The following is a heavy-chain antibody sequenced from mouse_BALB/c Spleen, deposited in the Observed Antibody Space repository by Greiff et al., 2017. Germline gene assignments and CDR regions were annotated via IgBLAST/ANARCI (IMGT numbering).Heavy chain of an antibody. D-gene: IGHD4-1*01. CDR3: ARLWDVGAY. V-gene: IGHV14-3*02. Sequence: EVQRVESGAELVKPGASVKLSCTASGFNIKDTYMHWVKQRPEPGLEWIGRIDPANGNTKYDPKFQGKATITADTSSNTAYLQLSSLTSEDTAVYYCARLWDVGAYWGQGTLVTVSA. CDR2: IDPANGNT. J-gene: IGHJ3*01. CDR1: GFNIKDTY.